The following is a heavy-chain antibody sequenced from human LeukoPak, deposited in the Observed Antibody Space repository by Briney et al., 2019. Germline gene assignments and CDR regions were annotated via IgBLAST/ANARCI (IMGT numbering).Heavy chain of an antibody. V-gene: IGHV1-2*02. CDR1: GYTFTGYY. D-gene: IGHD6-13*01. CDR2: INPNSGGT. J-gene: IGHJ4*02. Sequence: ASVKVPCKASGYTFTGYYMHWVRQAPGQGLEWMGWINPNSGGTNYAQKFQGRVTMTRDTSISTAYMELSRLRSDDTAVYYCAREDENSSSWSPPGYWGQGTLVTVSS. CDR3: AREDENSSSWSPPGY.